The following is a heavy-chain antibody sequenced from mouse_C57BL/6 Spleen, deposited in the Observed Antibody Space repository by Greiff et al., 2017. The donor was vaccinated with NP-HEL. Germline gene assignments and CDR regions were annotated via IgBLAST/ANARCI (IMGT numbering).Heavy chain of an antibody. CDR2: IHPNSGST. V-gene: IGHV1-64*01. CDR3: TREYDGSGRWYVDV. D-gene: IGHD1-1*01. CDR1: GYTFTSYW. J-gene: IGHJ1*03. Sequence: QVQLQQSGAELVKPGASVKLSCKASGYTFTSYWMHWVKQRPGQGLEWIGMIHPNSGSTNYNEKFKSKATLTVDKSSSTADMQLSSLTSEDSAVYYWTREYDGSGRWYVDVWSTGTTVTVAS.